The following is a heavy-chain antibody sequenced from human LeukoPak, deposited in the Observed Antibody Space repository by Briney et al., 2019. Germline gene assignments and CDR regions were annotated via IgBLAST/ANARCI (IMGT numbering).Heavy chain of an antibody. CDR1: GFTFSSYA. V-gene: IGHV3-23*01. Sequence: GGSLRLSCAASGFTFSSYAMSWVRQTPGKGLEWDSGITASGGSTYHADSVKGRFTISRDNSINTLNLQMNNLRAEDTAIYYCAKGLGFWSGYYTPFDYWGQGSSVTVSS. J-gene: IGHJ4*02. CDR2: ITASGGST. CDR3: AKGLGFWSGYYTPFDY. D-gene: IGHD3-3*01.